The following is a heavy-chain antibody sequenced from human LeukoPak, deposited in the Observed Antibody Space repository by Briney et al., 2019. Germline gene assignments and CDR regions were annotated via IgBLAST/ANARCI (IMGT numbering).Heavy chain of an antibody. CDR1: GYSISTGYY. CDR3: ARMGGTTILIDY. D-gene: IGHD1/OR15-1a*01. V-gene: IGHV4-38-2*01. Sequence: SETLSLICVVSGYSISTGYYWRWIRQPPGKGLEWIGSTYHSGSTYYNPSLMGRVTISVDTSKNQFSLRLSSVTTADTAVYYCARMGGTTILIDYWGQGTLVTVSS. CDR2: TYHSGST. J-gene: IGHJ4*02.